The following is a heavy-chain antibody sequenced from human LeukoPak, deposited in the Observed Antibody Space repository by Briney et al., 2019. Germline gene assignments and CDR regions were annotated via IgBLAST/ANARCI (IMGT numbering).Heavy chain of an antibody. V-gene: IGHV3-23*01. CDR3: ARDTRAHGWFNP. CDR2: ISGSGGST. D-gene: IGHD2-15*01. Sequence: GGSLRLSCAASGFTFSSYAMSWVRQAPGKGLEWVSAISGSGGSTYYADSVKGRFTISRDNSKNTLYLQMNSLRAEDTAVYYCARDTRAHGWFNPWGQGTLVTVSS. J-gene: IGHJ5*02. CDR1: GFTFSSYA.